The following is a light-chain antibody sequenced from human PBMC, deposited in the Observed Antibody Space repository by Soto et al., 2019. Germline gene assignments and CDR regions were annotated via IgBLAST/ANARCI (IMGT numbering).Light chain of an antibody. Sequence: EIVMTQSQATLSVSPGERATLSCRASQSVSSNLAWYQQKPGQAPRLLIYGASTRATGIPARFSGSGSGTVFTLTISSLQSEDFAVYYCQHYNNWPFTFGPGTKVDIK. CDR3: QHYNNWPFT. V-gene: IGKV3-15*01. CDR1: QSVSSN. J-gene: IGKJ3*01. CDR2: GAS.